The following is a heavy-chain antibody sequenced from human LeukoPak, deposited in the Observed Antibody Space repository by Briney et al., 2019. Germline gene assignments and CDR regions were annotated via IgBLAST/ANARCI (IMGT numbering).Heavy chain of an antibody. Sequence: KPSETLSLTCTVSGDSIKSDSYYWGWIRQPPGKGLEWIGTIYYSGSTYYNPSPKSRVTISVDTSKNQFSVKLSSVTAADTALYYCARHKEDFHDSSGPNFWYFDLWGRGTLVTVSS. CDR1: GDSIKSDSYY. J-gene: IGHJ2*01. V-gene: IGHV4-39*01. CDR2: IYYSGST. CDR3: ARHKEDFHDSSGPNFWYFDL. D-gene: IGHD3-22*01.